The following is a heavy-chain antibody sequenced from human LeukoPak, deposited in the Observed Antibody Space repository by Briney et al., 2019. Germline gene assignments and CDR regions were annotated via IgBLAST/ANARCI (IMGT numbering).Heavy chain of an antibody. Sequence: GGSLRLSCSASGFTFSSYRMSWVRQAPGKGLEWVANIKQDGSEKYYVDSVKGRFTISRDNAKNSPNLQMNSLRAEDTAVYYCATFPTTVVTPDYFDYWGQGTLVTVSS. CDR3: ATFPTTVVTPDYFDY. V-gene: IGHV3-7*03. D-gene: IGHD4-23*01. CDR1: GFTFSSYR. J-gene: IGHJ4*02. CDR2: IKQDGSEK.